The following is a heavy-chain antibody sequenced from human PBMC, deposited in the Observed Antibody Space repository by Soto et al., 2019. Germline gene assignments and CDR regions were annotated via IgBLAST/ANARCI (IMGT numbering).Heavy chain of an antibody. J-gene: IGHJ6*02. CDR1: GFTFSSYA. D-gene: IGHD3-10*01. CDR3: ARVQYGSGTFYYGMDV. Sequence: GGSLRLSCAASGFTFSSYAMHWVRQAPGKGLEWVAVISYDGSNKYYADSVKGRFTISRDNSKNTLYLQMNSLRAEDTAVYYCARVQYGSGTFYYGMDVWGQGTTVTVSS. V-gene: IGHV3-30-3*01. CDR2: ISYDGSNK.